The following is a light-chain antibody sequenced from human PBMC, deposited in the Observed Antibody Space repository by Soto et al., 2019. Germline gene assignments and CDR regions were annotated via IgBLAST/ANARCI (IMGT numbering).Light chain of an antibody. Sequence: QSVLTQPASVSGSPGQSITIPCTGTSSVVGSYNLVSWYQQHPGKAPKLMIYEGSKRPSGVSNRFSGSKSGNTASLTISGLQAEDEADYYCCSYAGSSTYVFGTGTKVTVL. CDR2: EGS. CDR3: CSYAGSSTYV. CDR1: SSVVGSYNL. J-gene: IGLJ1*01. V-gene: IGLV2-23*01.